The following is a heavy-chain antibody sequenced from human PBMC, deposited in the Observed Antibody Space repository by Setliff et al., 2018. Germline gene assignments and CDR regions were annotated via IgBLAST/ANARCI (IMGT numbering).Heavy chain of an antibody. V-gene: IGHV4-34*01. J-gene: IGHJ3*02. Sequence: ASETLSLTCAVYGGSFSSYYWSWIRQPPGKGLEWIGEINHSGSTNYNPSLKGRVTISVDTSKNQFSLKLSSVTAADTAVYYCARGGPQTYYYDSSGYCLGLAAFDIWGQGTMVTVSS. D-gene: IGHD3-22*01. CDR3: ARGGPQTYYYDSSGYCLGLAAFDI. CDR1: GGSFSSYY. CDR2: INHSGST.